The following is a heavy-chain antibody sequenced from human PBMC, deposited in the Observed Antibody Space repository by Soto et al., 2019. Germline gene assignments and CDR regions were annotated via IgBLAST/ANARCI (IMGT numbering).Heavy chain of an antibody. V-gene: IGHV4-31*03. CDR3: AREERKRSGQSLYYYYGMDV. D-gene: IGHD5-12*01. Sequence: ASETLSLTCTVSGGSISSGGYYWSWIRQHPGKGLEWIGYIYYSGSTYYNPSLKSRVTISVDTSKNQFSLKLSSVTAADTAVYYCAREERKRSGQSLYYYYGMDVWGQGTTVTVSS. CDR2: IYYSGST. CDR1: GGSISSGGYY. J-gene: IGHJ6*02.